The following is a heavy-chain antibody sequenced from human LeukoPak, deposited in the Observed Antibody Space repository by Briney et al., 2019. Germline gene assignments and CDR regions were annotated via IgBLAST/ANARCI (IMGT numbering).Heavy chain of an antibody. CDR3: ARANFLYCSSTTCLFDY. V-gene: IGHV1-2*02. Sequence: APVKVSCKASGYTFTDYYMHWVRQAPGQGFEWMGWINPNDGDTNYAQKFQGRVTMTRDTSISTAHMEVSRLRSDGTAVYYCARANFLYCSSTTCLFDYWGQGTLVTVSS. D-gene: IGHD2-2*01. J-gene: IGHJ4*02. CDR1: GYTFTDYY. CDR2: INPNDGDT.